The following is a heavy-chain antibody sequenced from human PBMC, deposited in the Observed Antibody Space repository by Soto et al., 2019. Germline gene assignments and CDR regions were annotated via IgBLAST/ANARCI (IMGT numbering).Heavy chain of an antibody. D-gene: IGHD5-18*01. J-gene: IGHJ6*02. Sequence: SETLSLTCTVSGGSISSYYWSWIRQPPGKGLEWIGYIYYSGSTNYNPSLKSRVTISVDTSKNQFSLKLSSVTAADTAVYYCAREPQNSPNGMDVWGQGTTVTVSS. CDR1: GGSISSYY. V-gene: IGHV4-59*01. CDR2: IYYSGST. CDR3: AREPQNSPNGMDV.